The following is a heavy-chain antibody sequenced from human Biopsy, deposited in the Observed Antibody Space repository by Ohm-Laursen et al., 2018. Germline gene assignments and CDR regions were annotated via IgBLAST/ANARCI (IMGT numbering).Heavy chain of an antibody. Sequence: SLRLSCSAPGFTFSVYAMHWVRQAPGKGLEWVAIIWYDGSSEYYADSVKGRFTISRDNSKNTVYLQMNSLRVEDTAVYYCARDPIVGSKADGMDVWGQGTTVTVSS. CDR2: IWYDGSSE. CDR1: GFTFSVYA. V-gene: IGHV3-33*01. J-gene: IGHJ6*02. D-gene: IGHD1-26*01. CDR3: ARDPIVGSKADGMDV.